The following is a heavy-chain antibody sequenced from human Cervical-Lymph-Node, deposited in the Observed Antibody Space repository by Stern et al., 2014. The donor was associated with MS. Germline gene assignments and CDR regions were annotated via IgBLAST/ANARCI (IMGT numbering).Heavy chain of an antibody. CDR1: GGTFSSYA. CDR3: ARGELKEGLVRGMDV. CDR2: VIPIFGTA. Sequence: VKLVESGAEVKKPGSSVKVSCKASGGTFSSYAISWVRQAPGHGLEWMGGVIPIFGTANYAQKFQGRVTITADESTSTAYMELSSLRSEDTAVYYCARGELKEGLVRGMDVWGQGTTVTVSS. J-gene: IGHJ6*02. V-gene: IGHV1-69*01. D-gene: IGHD1-26*01.